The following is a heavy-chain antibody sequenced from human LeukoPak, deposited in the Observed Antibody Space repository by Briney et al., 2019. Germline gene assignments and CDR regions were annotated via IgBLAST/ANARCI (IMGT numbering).Heavy chain of an antibody. Sequence: ASVKVSCKASGYTFTSYGISWVRQAPGQGLEWMGWISAYNGNTNYAQKFQGRVTMTRNNSISTVYMELSSLRSEDTAVYYCARGKWELLGWGQGTLVTVSS. V-gene: IGHV1-18*01. D-gene: IGHD1-26*01. CDR3: ARGKWELLG. CDR1: GYTFTSYG. J-gene: IGHJ4*02. CDR2: ISAYNGNT.